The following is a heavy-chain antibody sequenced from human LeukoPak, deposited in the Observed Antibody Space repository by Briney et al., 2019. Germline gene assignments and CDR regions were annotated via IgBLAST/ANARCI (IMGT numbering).Heavy chain of an antibody. J-gene: IGHJ4*02. Sequence: SETLSLTCTVSGGSISSYYWSWIRQPPGKGLEWIGEINHSGSTNYNPSLKSRVTISVDTSKNQFSLKLSSVTAADTAVYYCAEGAAASFDYWGQGTLVTVSS. D-gene: IGHD6-13*01. CDR1: GGSISSYY. V-gene: IGHV4-34*01. CDR3: AEGAAASFDY. CDR2: INHSGST.